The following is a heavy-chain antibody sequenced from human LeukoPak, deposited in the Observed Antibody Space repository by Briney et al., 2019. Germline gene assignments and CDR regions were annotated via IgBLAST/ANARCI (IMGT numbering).Heavy chain of an antibody. J-gene: IGHJ4*02. Sequence: SETLSLTCTVSGGSISSGSYYWSWIRQPAGKGLEWIGRIYTSGSTNYNPSLKSRVTISVDTSKNQFSLKLSSVTAADTAVYYCARERRSGYDLGYWGQGTLVTVSS. CDR3: ARERRSGYDLGY. D-gene: IGHD5-12*01. V-gene: IGHV4-61*02. CDR2: IYTSGST. CDR1: GGSISSGSYY.